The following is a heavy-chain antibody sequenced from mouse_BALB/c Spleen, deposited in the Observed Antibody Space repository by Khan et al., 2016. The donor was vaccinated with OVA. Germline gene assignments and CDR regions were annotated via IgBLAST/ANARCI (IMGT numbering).Heavy chain of an antibody. CDR3: AIYHGYIDV. J-gene: IGHJ1*01. V-gene: IGHV1-26*01. Sequence: VQLKESGPDLVKPGASVKISCKASGYSFTGYYIHWVKQSHGKSLEWIGRVNPNNGGTSYNQKFKGKAILTVDKSSNTAYMELLSLTSEDSAVYSCAIYHGYIDVWGAGTTVTISS. CDR2: VNPNNGGT. CDR1: GYSFTGYY. D-gene: IGHD1-1*01.